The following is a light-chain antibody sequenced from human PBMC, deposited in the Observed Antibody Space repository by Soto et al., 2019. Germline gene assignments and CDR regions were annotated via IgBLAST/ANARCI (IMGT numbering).Light chain of an antibody. J-gene: IGKJ1*01. CDR2: AAS. CDR3: QQYYSYPRT. V-gene: IGKV1-8*01. CDR1: QGISSY. Sequence: AIRMTQSPSSFSASTGDRVTFACRASQGISSYLAWYQQKPGKAPKLLIYAASTLQSGVPSRFSGSGSGTDFTLTISCLQSEDFATYYCQQYYSYPRTFGQGTKV.